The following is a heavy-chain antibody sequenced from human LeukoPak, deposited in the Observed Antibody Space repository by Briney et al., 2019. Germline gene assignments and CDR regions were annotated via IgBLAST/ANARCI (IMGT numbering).Heavy chain of an antibody. CDR1: VGSISSSSYY. Sequence: SETLSLTCTVSVGSISSSSYYWGWIRQPPGKGLEWIGSIYYSGSTYYNPSLKSRVTISVDTSKKQFSLKLRSVTAADTAVYYCARHALYCSGGSCTPTRWFDPWGQGTLVTVSS. CDR3: ARHALYCSGGSCTPTRWFDP. V-gene: IGHV4-39*01. CDR2: IYYSGST. J-gene: IGHJ5*02. D-gene: IGHD2-15*01.